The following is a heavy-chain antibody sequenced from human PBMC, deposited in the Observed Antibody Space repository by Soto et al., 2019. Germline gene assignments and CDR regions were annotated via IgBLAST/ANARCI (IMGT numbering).Heavy chain of an antibody. D-gene: IGHD3-16*01. Sequence: PSETLSLTCTVYGGSFSGYYWSWIRQPPGKGLEWIGEINHSGSTNYNPSLKSRVTISVDTSKNQFSLKLSSVTAADTAVYYCARLGSIWGRQKTPSAPPWYWGQGTLVTVSS. CDR1: GGSFSGYY. V-gene: IGHV4-34*01. CDR3: ARLGSIWGRQKTPSAPPWY. J-gene: IGHJ4*02. CDR2: INHSGST.